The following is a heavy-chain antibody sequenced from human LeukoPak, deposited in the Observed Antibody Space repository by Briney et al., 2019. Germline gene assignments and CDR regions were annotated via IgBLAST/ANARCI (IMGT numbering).Heavy chain of an antibody. Sequence: PGGSLRLSCTASGFIFSTYVMSWVRQAPGKGLEWVSGISGSGDNTYYADSVRGRFTISRDNSKTTLCLQLNSLRAEDTAVYFCVTRPPRSDVWVAPFDYWGQGTLVTVAS. J-gene: IGHJ4*02. D-gene: IGHD4-17*01. CDR1: GFIFSTYV. V-gene: IGHV3-23*01. CDR3: VTRPPRSDVWVAPFDY. CDR2: ISGSGDNT.